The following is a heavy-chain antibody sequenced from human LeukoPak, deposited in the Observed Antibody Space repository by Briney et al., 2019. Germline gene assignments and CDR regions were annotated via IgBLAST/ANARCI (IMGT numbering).Heavy chain of an antibody. Sequence: ASVKVSCKASGYTFTSYGISWVRQAPGQGLEWMGWISAYNGNTNYAQKLQGRVTMTSDTSTSTAYMELRSLRSDDTAVYYCARAPWLLDYYYMDVWGKGTTVTVSS. J-gene: IGHJ6*03. CDR3: ARAPWLLDYYYMDV. CDR1: GYTFTSYG. V-gene: IGHV1-18*01. CDR2: ISAYNGNT. D-gene: IGHD3-9*01.